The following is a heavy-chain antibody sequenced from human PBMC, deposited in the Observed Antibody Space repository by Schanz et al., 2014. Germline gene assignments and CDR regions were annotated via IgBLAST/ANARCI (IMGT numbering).Heavy chain of an antibody. CDR3: ARARRFFDYGALYYFDY. J-gene: IGHJ4*02. D-gene: IGHD3-10*01. Sequence: QVQLVQSGAEVKKPGASVKVSCKASGYTFTSYGISWVRQAPGQGLEWMGWISIYNHNKEYYQKFQGRVTMTTDTNTSTASMSLTYRRSDDAAVEYYARARRFFDYGALYYFDYWGQGTLVTVSS. V-gene: IGHV1-18*01. CDR1: GYTFTSYG. CDR2: ISIYNHNK.